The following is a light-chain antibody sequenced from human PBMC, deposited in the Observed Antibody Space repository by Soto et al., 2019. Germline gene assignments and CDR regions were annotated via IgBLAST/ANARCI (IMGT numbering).Light chain of an antibody. Sequence: EIVMTQAPATLSLSLGERATLSFRASQSVSSYLAWYQQKPGQAPRLLIYDASTRATGIPDRFSGSGSGTDFTLTISRLEPEDFAMYYCQQYGSSPWTFGQGTKV. CDR3: QQYGSSPWT. J-gene: IGKJ1*01. V-gene: IGKV3-20*01. CDR2: DAS. CDR1: QSVSSY.